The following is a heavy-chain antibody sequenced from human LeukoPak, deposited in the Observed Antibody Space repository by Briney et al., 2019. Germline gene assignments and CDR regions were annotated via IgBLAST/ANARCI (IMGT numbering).Heavy chain of an antibody. J-gene: IGHJ5*02. V-gene: IGHV3-7*01. Sequence: GGSLRLSCVASGSTFSSYWMSWVRQAPGKGLEWVANIKQDGSEKYYVDSVKGRFTISRDNAKNSLYLQMNSLRAEDTAVYYCARDDCSSISCYHNWFDPWGQGTLVTVSS. CDR2: IKQDGSEK. CDR1: GSTFSSYW. D-gene: IGHD2-2*01. CDR3: ARDDCSSISCYHNWFDP.